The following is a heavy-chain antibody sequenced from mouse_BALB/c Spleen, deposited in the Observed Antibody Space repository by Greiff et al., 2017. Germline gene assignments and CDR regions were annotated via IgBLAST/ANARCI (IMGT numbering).Heavy chain of an antibody. J-gene: IGHJ4*01. CDR2: ISSGGGST. V-gene: IGHV5-12-1*01. Sequence: EVKLMESGGGLVKPGGSLKLSCAASGFAFSSYDMSWVRQTPEKRLEWVAYISSGGGSTYYPDTVKGRFTISRDNAKNTLYLQMSSLKSEDTAMYYCARRGNYDGAMDYWGQGTSVTVSS. CDR3: ARRGNYDGAMDY. CDR1: GFAFSSYD. D-gene: IGHD2-4*01.